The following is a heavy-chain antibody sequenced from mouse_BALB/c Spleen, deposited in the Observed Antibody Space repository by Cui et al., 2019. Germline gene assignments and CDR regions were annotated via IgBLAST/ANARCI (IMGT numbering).Heavy chain of an antibody. CDR2: IDPNSGGT. CDR1: GYTFTSYW. V-gene: IGHV1-72*01. J-gene: IGHJ2*01. D-gene: IGHD1-1*01. CDR3: ARYDYYGSSYFDY. Sequence: QVHLQQPGAEHVKPGASVKLSCKASGYTFTSYWMHWVKQRPGRGLEWLGRIDPNSGGTKYNEKFKSKATLTVDKPSSTAYMQLSSLTSEDSAVYYCARYDYYGSSYFDYWGQGTTLTVSS.